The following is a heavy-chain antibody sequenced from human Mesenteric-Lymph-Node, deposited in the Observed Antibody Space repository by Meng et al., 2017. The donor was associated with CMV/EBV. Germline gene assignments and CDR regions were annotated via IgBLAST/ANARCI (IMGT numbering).Heavy chain of an antibody. D-gene: IGHD3-16*01. V-gene: IGHV3-48*03. J-gene: IGHJ4*02. CDR2: ISSSGTIT. Sequence: GGSLRLSCAASGFTFSGFEMNWLRQAPGKGLEWVSYISSSGTITYYADSVKGRFTVARDNANSSVFLQMNSLRAEDTAFYYCARGRGWDWGQGALVTVSS. CDR1: GFTFSGFE. CDR3: ARGRGWD.